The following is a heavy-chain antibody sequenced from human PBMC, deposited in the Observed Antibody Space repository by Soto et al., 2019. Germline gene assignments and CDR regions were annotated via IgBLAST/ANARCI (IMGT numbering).Heavy chain of an antibody. D-gene: IGHD3-22*01. Sequence: PXGCQRVSGPAGWFTFSSSAMGWVRQAPGKGLEWVSAISGSGGSRYYAESVKGRFTISRDNSKNTLYLQMNSMRAEDTAVYYCAKGGPESSGYFRDWGQGTLVTVSS. V-gene: IGHV3-23*01. CDR3: AKGGPESSGYFRD. CDR1: WFTFSSSA. J-gene: IGHJ4*02. CDR2: ISGSGGSR.